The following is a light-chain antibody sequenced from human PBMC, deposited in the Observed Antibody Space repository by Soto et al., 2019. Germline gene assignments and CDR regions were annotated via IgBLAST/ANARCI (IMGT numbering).Light chain of an antibody. Sequence: QSALTQPASVSGSPGQSITISCTGTSSDVGGYNYVSWYQQHPGRAPKLIIYDVTNRPSGISDRFSGSKSGNTASLTISGLQTEDEADYYCISFTRWHIYVFGTGTKVTVL. CDR3: ISFTRWHIYV. CDR2: DVT. J-gene: IGLJ1*01. V-gene: IGLV2-14*03. CDR1: SSDVGGYNY.